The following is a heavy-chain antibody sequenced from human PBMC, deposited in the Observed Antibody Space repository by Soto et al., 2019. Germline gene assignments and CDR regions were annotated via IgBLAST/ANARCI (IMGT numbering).Heavy chain of an antibody. CDR2: ISAYNGNT. V-gene: IGHV1-18*04. J-gene: IGHJ5*02. D-gene: IGHD2-2*01. CDR1: GYTFTSYG. CDR3: AKVVPGAEAWFGP. Sequence: ASVKVSCKASGYTFTSYGISWVRQAPVQGLEWMGWISAYNGNTNYAQKLQGRVTMTTDTSTSTAYMWLRSLRSDDTAVYYGAKVVPGAEAWFGPWGQGTLVTLSS.